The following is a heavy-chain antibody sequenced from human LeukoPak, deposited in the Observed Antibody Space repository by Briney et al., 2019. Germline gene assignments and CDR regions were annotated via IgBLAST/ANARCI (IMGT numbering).Heavy chain of an antibody. CDR3: ARKESDFWSGTGSI. Sequence: PGGSLRLSCAASGFTFSSYSMNWVRQAPGKGLEWVSSISSSSSYIYYADSVKGRFTISRDNAKNSLYLQMNSLRAEDTAVYYCARKESDFWSGTGSIWGQGTMVTVSS. CDR1: GFTFSSYS. D-gene: IGHD3-3*01. V-gene: IGHV3-21*01. J-gene: IGHJ3*02. CDR2: ISSSSSYI.